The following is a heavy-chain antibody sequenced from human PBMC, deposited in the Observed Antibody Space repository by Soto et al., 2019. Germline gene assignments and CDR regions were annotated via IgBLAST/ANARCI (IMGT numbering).Heavy chain of an antibody. CDR2: IYYSGST. CDR1: GGSISSYY. Sequence: LSLTCTVSGGSISSYYWSWIRQPPGKGLEWIGYIYYSGSTNYNPSLKSRVTISVDTSKNQFSLKLSSVTAADTAVYYCARDNPPDFWSGPRYYGMDVWGQGTTVTVSS. D-gene: IGHD3-3*01. CDR3: ARDNPPDFWSGPRYYGMDV. J-gene: IGHJ6*02. V-gene: IGHV4-59*01.